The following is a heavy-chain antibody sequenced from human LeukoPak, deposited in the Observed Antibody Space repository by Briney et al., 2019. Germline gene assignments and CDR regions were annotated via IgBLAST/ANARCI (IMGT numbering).Heavy chain of an antibody. D-gene: IGHD4-23*01. CDR2: INHSGST. CDR1: GFTFSSYS. Sequence: GSLRLSCAASGFTFSSYSMNWVRQPPGKGLEWIGEINHSGSTNYNPSLKSRVTISVDTSKNQFSLKLSSVTAADTAVYYCARGFYGGEKGTPAAVWGQGTTVTVSS. J-gene: IGHJ6*02. CDR3: ARGFYGGEKGTPAAV. V-gene: IGHV4-34*01.